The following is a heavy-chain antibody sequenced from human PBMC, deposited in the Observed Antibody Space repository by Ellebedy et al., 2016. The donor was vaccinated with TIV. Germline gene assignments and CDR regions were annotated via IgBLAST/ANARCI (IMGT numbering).Heavy chain of an antibody. CDR1: GFTFSNYW. CDR3: ARDQWLGRAYYFDS. V-gene: IGHV3-7*01. J-gene: IGHJ4*02. Sequence: GESLKISCATSGFTFSNYWMTWVRQAPGKGLEWVANIKQDGSEKYYVDPVKGRFSISRDNAKNSLYVQMNSLTDEDTAVYYCARDQWLGRAYYFDSWGQGTLVTVSS. D-gene: IGHD6-19*01. CDR2: IKQDGSEK.